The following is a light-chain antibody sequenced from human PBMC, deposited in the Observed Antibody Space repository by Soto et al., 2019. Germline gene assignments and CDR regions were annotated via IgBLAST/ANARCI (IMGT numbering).Light chain of an antibody. Sequence: EILMTQSPATLSVSPGERPTLSSRVSQSVRNYLAWYQPTPGQAPRLLIYDASNRATGIPDRFSGSGSGTDFTLTISRLEPEDFAVYYCQQYGSSGTFGQGTKVDIK. J-gene: IGKJ1*01. CDR3: QQYGSSGT. CDR2: DAS. CDR1: QSVRNY. V-gene: IGKV3-20*01.